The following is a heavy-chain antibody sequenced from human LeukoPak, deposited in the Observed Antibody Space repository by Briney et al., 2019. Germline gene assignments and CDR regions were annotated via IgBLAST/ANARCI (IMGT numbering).Heavy chain of an antibody. D-gene: IGHD6-13*01. J-gene: IGHJ4*02. CDR1: GFTFSTYN. V-gene: IGHV3-21*01. CDR3: ASDSSSWGDPNFDY. CDR2: ISSSSSYI. Sequence: GGSLRLSCAASGFTFSTYNMNWVRQAPGKGLEWVSSISSSSSYIYYADSVKGRFTISRDNAKNSLYLQMNSLRAEDTAVYYCASDSSSWGDPNFDYWGQGTLVTVSS.